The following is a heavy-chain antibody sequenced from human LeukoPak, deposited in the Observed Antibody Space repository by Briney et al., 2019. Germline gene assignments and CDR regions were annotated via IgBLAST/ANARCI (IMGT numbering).Heavy chain of an antibody. CDR1: GFTFSSYW. J-gene: IGHJ6*03. Sequence: GGSLRLSCAASGFTFSSYWMSWVRQAPGKGLEWVANIKQDGSEKYYVDSVKGRFTISRDNAKNSLYLQMNSLRAEDTAVYYCARVGYYDFWAMDVWGKGTTVTVSS. D-gene: IGHD3-3*01. CDR3: ARVGYYDFWAMDV. CDR2: IKQDGSEK. V-gene: IGHV3-7*01.